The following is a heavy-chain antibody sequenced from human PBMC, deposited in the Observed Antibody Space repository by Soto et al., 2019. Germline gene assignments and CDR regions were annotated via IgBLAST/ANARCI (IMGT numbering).Heavy chain of an antibody. Sequence: GSLRLSCAASGFTVSSNYMSWVRQAPGKGLEWVSVIYSGGSTYYAVSVKGRFTISRHNSKNTLYLQMSSLRAEDTAVYYCARGYCSGGSCYRNWFDPWGQGTLVIVSS. CDR1: GFTVSSNY. J-gene: IGHJ5*02. CDR2: IYSGGST. V-gene: IGHV3-53*04. D-gene: IGHD2-15*01. CDR3: ARGYCSGGSCYRNWFDP.